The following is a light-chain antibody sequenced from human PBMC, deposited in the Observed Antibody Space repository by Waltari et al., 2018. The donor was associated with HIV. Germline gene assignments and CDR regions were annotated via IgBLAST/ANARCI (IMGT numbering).Light chain of an antibody. V-gene: IGLV3-1*01. Sequence: SYELTQPSSVSVSPGQTVRITCSGDTLGEKPVCWYQQKPDQSPLLLIYADKKRPSGIPERFAASNSGNTATLAITETQTMDEADYYCQTWDNSAGVFGGGTKLTVL. CDR2: ADK. CDR3: QTWDNSAGV. J-gene: IGLJ2*01. CDR1: TLGEKP.